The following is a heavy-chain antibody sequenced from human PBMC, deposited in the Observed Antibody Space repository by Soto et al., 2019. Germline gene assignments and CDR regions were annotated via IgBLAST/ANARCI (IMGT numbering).Heavy chain of an antibody. V-gene: IGHV1-2*02. CDR2: INPDNGDT. J-gene: IGHJ4*02. Sequence: QVQLVQSGAEVREPGASVKVSCKPSGATFSGNFFHWVRQAPGQGLEWMGWINPDNGDTNYAQKFQDRVTMTRDTSISTAYMELSRLRSDDTAVYFCTRDLSGANFQYWGQGTLVTVSS. CDR3: TRDLSGANFQY. D-gene: IGHD3-10*01. CDR1: GATFSGNF.